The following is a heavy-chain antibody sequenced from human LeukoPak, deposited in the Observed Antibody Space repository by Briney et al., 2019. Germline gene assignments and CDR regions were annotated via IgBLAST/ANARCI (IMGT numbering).Heavy chain of an antibody. J-gene: IGHJ4*02. D-gene: IGHD6-19*01. Sequence: GGSLRLSCAASGFTFSSYAMSWVRQAPGKGLEWVSAISGSGGSTYYADSVKGRFTISRDNSKNTLYLQMNSLRAEDTAVYYCAKDPHVSIAVADHQGYWGQGTLVTVSS. CDR2: ISGSGGST. CDR1: GFTFSSYA. CDR3: AKDPHVSIAVADHQGY. V-gene: IGHV3-23*01.